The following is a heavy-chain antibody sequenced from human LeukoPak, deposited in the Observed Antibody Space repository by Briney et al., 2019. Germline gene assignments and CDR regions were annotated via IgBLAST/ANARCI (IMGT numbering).Heavy chain of an antibody. J-gene: IGHJ4*02. D-gene: IGHD3-22*01. CDR1: GFTFSSYG. CDR2: IRYDGSNK. CDR3: ARSITMIVVVPFDY. V-gene: IGHV3-30*02. Sequence: GGSLRLSCAASGFTFSSYGMHWVRQAPGKGLEWVAFIRYDGSNKYYADSVKGRFTISRDNSKNTLYLQMNSLRAEDTAVYYCARSITMIVVVPFDYWGQGTLVTVSS.